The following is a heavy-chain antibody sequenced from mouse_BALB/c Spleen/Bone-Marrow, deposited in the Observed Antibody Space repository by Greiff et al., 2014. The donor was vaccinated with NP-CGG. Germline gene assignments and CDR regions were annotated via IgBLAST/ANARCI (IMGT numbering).Heavy chain of an antibody. D-gene: IGHD2-1*01. CDR2: INPYNDGT. Sequence: EVQLQQSGPELVKPGASVKMSCKASGYTFTSYVMHWVKQKPGQGLEWIGYINPYNDGTKYNEKFKGKATLTSDKSSSTAYMELSSLTSGDSAVYYCARDGNPYWYFDVWGAGTTVTVSS. V-gene: IGHV1-14*01. CDR3: ARDGNPYWYFDV. J-gene: IGHJ1*01. CDR1: GYTFTSYV.